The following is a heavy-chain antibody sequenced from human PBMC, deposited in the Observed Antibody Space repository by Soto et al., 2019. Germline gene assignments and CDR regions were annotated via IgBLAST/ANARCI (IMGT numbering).Heavy chain of an antibody. CDR2: ISYDGSNK. V-gene: IGHV3-30-3*01. CDR1: GFIFSSYA. CDR3: ARDPSSRDP. Sequence: QVQLVESGGGVVQPGRSLRLSCAASGFIFSSYAMHWVRQAPGKGPEWVAGISYDGSNKHYADSVKGRFTISRDDSKNTLYLQMNSLRLEDTAVYYCARDPSSRDPWGQGTLVTVSS. J-gene: IGHJ5*02. D-gene: IGHD6-6*01.